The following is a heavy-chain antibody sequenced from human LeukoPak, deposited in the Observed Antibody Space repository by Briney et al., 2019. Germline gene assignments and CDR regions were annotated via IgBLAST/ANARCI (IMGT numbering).Heavy chain of an antibody. CDR3: ARQGSGNYLSPVNY. D-gene: IGHD1-26*01. CDR2: IYYSGST. J-gene: IGHJ4*02. V-gene: IGHV4-39*01. Sequence: PSETLPLTCTVSGGSISSSSYYWGWIRQPPGKGLEWIGTIYYSGSTYYNPSLKSRVTISVDTSKNQFSLKLSSVTAADTAVYYCARQGSGNYLSPVNYWGQGTLVTVSS. CDR1: GGSISSSSYY.